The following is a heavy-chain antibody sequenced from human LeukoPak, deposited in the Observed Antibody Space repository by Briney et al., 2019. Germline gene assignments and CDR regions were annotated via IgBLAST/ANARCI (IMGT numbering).Heavy chain of an antibody. CDR2: LNSDETSA. V-gene: IGHV3-74*03. J-gene: IGHJ5*02. CDR3: ARAPPTFLTHRFDP. D-gene: IGHD7-27*01. Sequence: PGGSLRLSCVISGFSSRNYWMHWVRQAPGRGLVWVSRLNSDETSATYADSVKGRFTISRDTAKNTLYLDMNSLRVEDTAVYHCARAPPTFLTHRFDPWGQGTLVTVSS. CDR1: GFSSRNYW.